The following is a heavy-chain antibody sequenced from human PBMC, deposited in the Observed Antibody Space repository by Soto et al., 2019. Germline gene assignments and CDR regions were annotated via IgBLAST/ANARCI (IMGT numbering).Heavy chain of an antibody. CDR3: AREGSSSPEYFDF. V-gene: IGHV4-30-4*01. CDR1: GGSISSDDYY. CDR2: IYYTGRT. Sequence: PSETLSLTCTVSGGSISSDDYYWTWLRQPPGEGLEWIGYIYYTGRTSSTPSLESRITISIDTSKNQFSLNLNSVSAADTAVYYCAREGSSSPEYFDFWGPGTLVTVSS. J-gene: IGHJ4*02. D-gene: IGHD2-15*01.